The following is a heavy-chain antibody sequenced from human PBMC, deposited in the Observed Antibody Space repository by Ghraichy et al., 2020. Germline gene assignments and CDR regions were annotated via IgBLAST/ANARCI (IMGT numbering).Heavy chain of an antibody. CDR1: GFTFSSYS. J-gene: IGHJ4*02. D-gene: IGHD6-19*01. V-gene: IGHV3-21*01. Sequence: LSLTCAASGFTFSSYSMNWVRQAPGKGLEWVSSISSSSSYIYYADSVKGRFTISRDNAKNSLYLQMNSLRAEDTAVYYCASSRYSSGWYFDYWGQGTLVTVSS. CDR2: ISSSSSYI. CDR3: ASSRYSSGWYFDY.